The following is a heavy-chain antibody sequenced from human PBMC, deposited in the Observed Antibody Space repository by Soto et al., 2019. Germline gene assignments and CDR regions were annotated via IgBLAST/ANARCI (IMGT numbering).Heavy chain of an antibody. CDR1: GFTFSSYA. CDR2: ISSNGGST. Sequence: GSLRLSCSASGFTFSSYAMHWVRQAPGKGLEYVSAISSNGGSTYYADPVKGRFTISRDNSKNTLYLQMSSLRAEDTAVYYCVKASRRSSSSYSYWGQGTLVTVSS. CDR3: VKASRRSSSSYSY. D-gene: IGHD6-6*01. V-gene: IGHV3-64D*06. J-gene: IGHJ4*02.